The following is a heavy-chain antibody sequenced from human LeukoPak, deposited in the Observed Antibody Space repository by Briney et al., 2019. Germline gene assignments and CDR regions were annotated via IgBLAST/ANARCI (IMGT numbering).Heavy chain of an antibody. V-gene: IGHV4-4*09. CDR3: ARQPMVRGVIYFDY. Sequence: SETLSLTCTVSGGSISSYYWSWIRQPPGRGLEWIGYIYTSGSTNYNPSLKSRVTISVDTSKNQFSLKLSSVTAADTAVYYCARQPMVRGVIYFDYWGQGTLVTVSS. J-gene: IGHJ4*02. CDR2: IYTSGST. CDR1: GGSISSYY. D-gene: IGHD3-10*01.